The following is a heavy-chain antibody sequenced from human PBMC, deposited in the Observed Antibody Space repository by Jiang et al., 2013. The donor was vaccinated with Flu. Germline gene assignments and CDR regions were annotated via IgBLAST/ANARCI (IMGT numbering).Heavy chain of an antibody. D-gene: IGHD3-22*01. J-gene: IGHJ2*01. Sequence: GLLKPSETLSLTCTVSGGSISSYYWSWIRQPPGKGLEWIGYIYYSGSTNYNPSLKSRVTISVDTSKNQFSLKLSSVTAADTAVYYCAREGGGSSGYYPQYWYFDLWGRGTLVTVSS. CDR1: GGSISSYY. V-gene: IGHV4-59*01. CDR3: AREGGGSSGYYPQYWYFDL. CDR2: IYYSGST.